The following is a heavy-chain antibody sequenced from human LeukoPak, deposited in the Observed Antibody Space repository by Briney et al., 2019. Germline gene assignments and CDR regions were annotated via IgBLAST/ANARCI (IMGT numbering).Heavy chain of an antibody. CDR1: GGSISSGDYY. D-gene: IGHD1/OR15-1a*01. CDR2: IYYSGST. Sequence: SQTLSLTCTVSGGSISSGDYYWTWIRQPPGMGLEWIGYIYYSGSTYYNPSLKSRVTILVDTSKNQFSLKLSAVTAADTAVYYCAREEGTQGFDYWGQGTLVTVSS. V-gene: IGHV4-30-4*01. CDR3: AREEGTQGFDY. J-gene: IGHJ4*02.